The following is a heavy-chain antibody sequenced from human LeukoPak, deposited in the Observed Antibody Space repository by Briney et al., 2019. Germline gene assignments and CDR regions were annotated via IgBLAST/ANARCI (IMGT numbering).Heavy chain of an antibody. J-gene: IGHJ5*02. V-gene: IGHV1-18*01. D-gene: IGHD3-10*01. CDR2: ISAYNGNT. CDR1: GYTFTSYG. Sequence: ASVKVSCKASGYTFTSYGISWVRQAPGQGLEWMGWISAYNGNTNYAQKLQGRVTMTTDTSTSTAYMELRSLRSDDTAVYYCARDLRIYGLGIWTSWGQGTLVTVSS. CDR3: ARDLRIYGLGIWTS.